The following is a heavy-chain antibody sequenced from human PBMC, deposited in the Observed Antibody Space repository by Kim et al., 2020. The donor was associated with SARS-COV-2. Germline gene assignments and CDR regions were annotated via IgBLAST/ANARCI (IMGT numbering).Heavy chain of an antibody. CDR2: TP. Sequence: TPNYAQQFQGRVTITADESTSTAYMELSSLRSEDTAVYYCARGFDYLLDYWGQGTLVTVSS. J-gene: IGHJ4*02. CDR3: ARGFDYLLDY. D-gene: IGHD3-9*01. V-gene: IGHV1-69*01.